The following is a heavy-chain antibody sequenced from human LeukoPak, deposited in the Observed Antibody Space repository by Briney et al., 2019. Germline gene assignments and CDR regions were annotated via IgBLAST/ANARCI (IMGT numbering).Heavy chain of an antibody. CDR3: AGSSSWYWYGY. J-gene: IGHJ4*02. CDR2: ISGSGGST. CDR1: GFTFNNYA. D-gene: IGHD6-13*01. V-gene: IGHV3-23*01. Sequence: GGSLRLSCAASGFTFNNYAMSWVRQAPGKGLEWVSAISGSGGSTYYADSVKGRFTISRDNSKNTLCLQMNSLRAEDTAVYYCAGSSSWYWYGYWGQGTLVTVSS.